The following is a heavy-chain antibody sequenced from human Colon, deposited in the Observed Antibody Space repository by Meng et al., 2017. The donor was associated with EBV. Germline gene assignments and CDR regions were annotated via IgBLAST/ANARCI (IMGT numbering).Heavy chain of an antibody. CDR1: CGSFRDYY. J-gene: IGHJ5*02. D-gene: IGHD3-10*01. CDR2: IDHRGNT. CDR3: ARRGPSGNFSP. Sequence: QGELRLWGAGSWKPREPVSPSCPFYCGSFRDYYWTWIRHPPGKGLEWIGEIDHRGNTKYNPSLKSRVTISLDTSKKQFSLKVSSVTAADSAVYYCARRGPSGNFSPWSQGALVTVSS. V-gene: IGHV4-34*01.